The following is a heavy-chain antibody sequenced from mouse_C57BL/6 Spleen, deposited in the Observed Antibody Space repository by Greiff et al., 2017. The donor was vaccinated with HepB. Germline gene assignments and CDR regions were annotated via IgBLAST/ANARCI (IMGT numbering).Heavy chain of an antibody. CDR2: IYPGSGNT. J-gene: IGHJ4*01. CDR3: AREVVYYGSSYAMDY. V-gene: IGHV1-76*01. CDR1: GYTFTDYY. Sequence: VQLQQSGAELVRPGASVKLSCKASGYTFTDYYINWVKQRPGQGLEWIARIYPGSGNTYYNEKFKGKATLTAEKSSSTAYMQLSSLTSEDSAVYFCAREVVYYGSSYAMDYWGQGTSVTVSS. D-gene: IGHD1-1*01.